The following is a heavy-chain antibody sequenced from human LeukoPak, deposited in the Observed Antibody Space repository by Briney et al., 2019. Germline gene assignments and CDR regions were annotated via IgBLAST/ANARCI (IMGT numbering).Heavy chain of an antibody. V-gene: IGHV1-18*01. Sequence: ASVKVSCKASGYTFTSYGIIWVRQAPGQGLEWMGWISPHNGNTNYAQKLQGRVTMTTDTSTSTAYMELRSLRSDDTALYYCAREGEYYYYMDVWGKGTTVTVSS. D-gene: IGHD1-26*01. CDR2: ISPHNGNT. CDR1: GYTFTSYG. J-gene: IGHJ6*03. CDR3: AREGEYYYYMDV.